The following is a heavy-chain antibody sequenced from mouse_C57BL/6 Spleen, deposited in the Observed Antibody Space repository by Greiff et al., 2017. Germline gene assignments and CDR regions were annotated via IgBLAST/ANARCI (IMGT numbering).Heavy chain of an antibody. CDR3: ARHLPGAMDY. D-gene: IGHD4-1*01. CDR2: IDPSDIYT. J-gene: IGHJ4*01. Sequence: QVQLQQPGAELVRPGTSVKLSCKASGYTFTSYWMHWVKQRPGQGLEWMGVIDPSDIYTNYNQKFKGKATLTVDTSSSTAYMQLSSLTSEDSAVYYCARHLPGAMDYWGQGTSVTVSS. V-gene: IGHV1-59*01. CDR1: GYTFTSYW.